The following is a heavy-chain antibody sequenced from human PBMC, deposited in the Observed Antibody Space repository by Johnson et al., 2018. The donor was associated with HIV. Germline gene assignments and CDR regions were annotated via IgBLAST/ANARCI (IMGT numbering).Heavy chain of an antibody. D-gene: IGHD1-26*01. V-gene: IGHV3-30*02. CDR2: IRYDGSNE. CDR3: ARETAGATNDAFDI. CDR1: GFTFSNYG. J-gene: IGHJ3*02. Sequence: VQLVESGGGLVKPGGSLRLSCEVSGFTFSNYGMHWVRQAPGKGLEWVAFIRYDGSNEYYADSVKGRFTISRDSSKNTLYLQMNSLRAADTAVYYCARETAGATNDAFDIWGQGTMVTVSS.